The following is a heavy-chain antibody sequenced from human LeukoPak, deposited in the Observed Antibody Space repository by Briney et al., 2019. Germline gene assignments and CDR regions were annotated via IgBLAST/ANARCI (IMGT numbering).Heavy chain of an antibody. V-gene: IGHV3-66*01. J-gene: IGHJ4*02. CDR2: FYRSDFT. CDR1: GFTVSSNY. Sequence: GGSLRLSCAASGFTVSSNYMSWVRQAPGKGLEWVAVFYRSDFTSHADSVKGRFSISRDNSKNTLDLQMNSLRAEDTAVYYCARGITEYSGFDYWGQGTLVTVSS. D-gene: IGHD5-12*01. CDR3: ARGITEYSGFDY.